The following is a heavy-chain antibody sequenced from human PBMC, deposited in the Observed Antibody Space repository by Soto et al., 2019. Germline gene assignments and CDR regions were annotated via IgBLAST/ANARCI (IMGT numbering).Heavy chain of an antibody. CDR2: IMPVFRRP. CDR3: ARDIDRLQLGGNYYYVLDV. CDR1: GGTFRTSA. J-gene: IGHJ6*02. Sequence: QVQLVQSGAEVKKPGSSVKVSCKASGGTFRTSAISWVRQAPGHGLEWVGGIMPVFRRPKYAQNCQDRVTNTADESTITAYMELSSPRSDDTAVYYCARDIDRLQLGGNYYYVLDVWGQGTAVTVSS. V-gene: IGHV1-69*12. D-gene: IGHD1-1*01.